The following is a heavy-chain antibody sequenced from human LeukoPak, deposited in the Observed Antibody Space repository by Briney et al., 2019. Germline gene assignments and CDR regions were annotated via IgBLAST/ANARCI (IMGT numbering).Heavy chain of an antibody. D-gene: IGHD2-21*02. V-gene: IGHV3-15*01. CDR1: GFTFSNAW. Sequence: GGSLRLSCAASGFTFSNAWMSWVRQAPGKGLEWVGRIKRRFDGGTTDYAEPLKGRFTISRDDSENTLYLQMDSLKTDDTAVYYCTTDFRAGVCSGDCFHYWGQGTLLTVSS. CDR2: IKRRFDGGTT. J-gene: IGHJ4*02. CDR3: TTDFRAGVCSGDCFHY.